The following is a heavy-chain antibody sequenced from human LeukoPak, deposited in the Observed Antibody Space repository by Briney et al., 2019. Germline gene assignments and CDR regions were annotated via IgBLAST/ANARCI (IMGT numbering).Heavy chain of an antibody. Sequence: GGSLRLSCATSGFTFGAFYMSWVRQAPGKGLEWVATIKMDGSVKYYLDSVKGRFAISRDNARNLLFLQMNRLTAEDAAVYYCARDPPSDSGWAADYWGQGTLVTVSS. CDR1: GFTFGAFY. CDR2: IKMDGSVK. CDR3: ARDPPSDSGWAADY. J-gene: IGHJ4*02. V-gene: IGHV3-7*01. D-gene: IGHD1-26*01.